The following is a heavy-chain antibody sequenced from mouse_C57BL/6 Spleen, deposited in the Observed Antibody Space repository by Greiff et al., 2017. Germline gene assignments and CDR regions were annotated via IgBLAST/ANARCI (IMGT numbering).Heavy chain of an antibody. V-gene: IGHV3-6*01. CDR3: ARERTTVAAGNFDY. CDR1: GYSITSGYY. D-gene: IGHD1-1*01. J-gene: IGHJ2*01. CDR2: ISYDGSN. Sequence: ESGPGLVKPSQSLSLTCSVTGYSITSGYYWNWIRQFPGNKLEWMGYISYDGSNNYNPSLKNRISITRDTSKNQFFLKLNSVTTEDTATYYCARERTTVAAGNFDYWGQGTTLTVSS.